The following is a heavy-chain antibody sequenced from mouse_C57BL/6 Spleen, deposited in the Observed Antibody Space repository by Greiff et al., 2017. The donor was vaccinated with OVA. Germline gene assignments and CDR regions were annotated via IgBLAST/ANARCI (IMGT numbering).Heavy chain of an antibody. CDR2: IYPSDSET. CDR1: GYTFTSYW. V-gene: IGHV1-61*01. Sequence: QVQLQQPGAELVRPGSSVKLSCKASGYTFTSYWMDWVKQRPGQGLEWIGNIYPSDSETHYNQKFKDKATLTVDKSSSTAYMQLSSLTSEDSAVYYCASYYDGYYEAYWGQGTLVTVSA. D-gene: IGHD2-3*01. J-gene: IGHJ3*01. CDR3: ASYYDGYYEAY.